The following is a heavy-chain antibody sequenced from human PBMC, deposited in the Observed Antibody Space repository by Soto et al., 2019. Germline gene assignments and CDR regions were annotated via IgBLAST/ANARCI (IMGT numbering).Heavy chain of an antibody. CDR2: INAGNGNT. CDR1: GGTFSSYA. D-gene: IGHD5-18*01. Sequence: ASVKVSCKASGGTFSSYAISWVRQAPGQGLEWMGGINAGNGNTKYSQKFQGRVTITRDTSKNQFYLKLSSVTAADTAVYYCACIFSGGYSYGFYYYGMDVWGQGTTVTVSS. J-gene: IGHJ6*02. CDR3: ACIFSGGYSYGFYYYGMDV. V-gene: IGHV1-3*01.